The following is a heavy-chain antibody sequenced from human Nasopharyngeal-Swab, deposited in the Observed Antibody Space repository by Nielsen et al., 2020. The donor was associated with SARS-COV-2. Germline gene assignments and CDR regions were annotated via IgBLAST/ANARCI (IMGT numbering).Heavy chain of an antibody. CDR3: AREEGLRAYWSGSPFCYYYYGMDV. Sequence: WIRQPPGKGLEWVAYISSSGTTIYYADSVKGRFTISRDNAKNSLYLQMNSLRAEDTAVYYCAREEGLRAYWSGSPFCYYYYGMDVWGQGTTVTVSS. D-gene: IGHD3-10*01. CDR2: ISSSGTTI. V-gene: IGHV3-11*01. J-gene: IGHJ6*02.